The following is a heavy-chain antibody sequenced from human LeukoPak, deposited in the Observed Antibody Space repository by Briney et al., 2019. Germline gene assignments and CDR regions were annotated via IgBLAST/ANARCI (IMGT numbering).Heavy chain of an antibody. CDR2: INSDGSST. J-gene: IGHJ3*02. Sequence: PGRSLRLSCAASGFTFSSYGMHWVRQAPGKGLVWVSRINSDGSSTSYADSVKGRFTISRDNAKNTLYLQMNSLRAEDTAVYYCARVSASGKTFDIWGQGTMVTVSS. V-gene: IGHV3-74*01. CDR3: ARVSASGKTFDI. CDR1: GFTFSSYG. D-gene: IGHD3-10*01.